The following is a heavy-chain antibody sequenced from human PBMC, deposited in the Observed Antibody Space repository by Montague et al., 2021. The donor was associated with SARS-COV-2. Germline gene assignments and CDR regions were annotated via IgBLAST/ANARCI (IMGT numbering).Heavy chain of an antibody. CDR2: FPADGRNI. Sequence: SLRLSCAASGFTFSYYGMFWVRQAPVKGPEWVAIFPADGRNIYYXDSVKGRFTVSRDNSRDTLYLQMNSLRVEDTAMYYCARDLSGRFDLWGQGTLVTVSS. CDR1: GFTFSYYG. CDR3: ARDLSGRFDL. V-gene: IGHV3-30*03. J-gene: IGHJ5*02.